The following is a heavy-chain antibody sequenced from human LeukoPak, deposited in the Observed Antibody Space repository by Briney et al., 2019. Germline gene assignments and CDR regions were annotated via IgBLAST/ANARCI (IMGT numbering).Heavy chain of an antibody. CDR2: IYYNGTT. V-gene: IGHV4-59*12. Sequence: SETLSLTCIVSGDSIISYYWSWIRQPPGKGLEWIGYIYYNGTTNYHPSLKSRVTISVDRSKNQFSLKLSSVTAADTAVYYCASSPGIIGMNYYYYYYMDVWGKGTTVTVSS. CDR1: GDSIISYY. D-gene: IGHD2/OR15-2a*01. J-gene: IGHJ6*03. CDR3: ASSPGIIGMNYYYYYYMDV.